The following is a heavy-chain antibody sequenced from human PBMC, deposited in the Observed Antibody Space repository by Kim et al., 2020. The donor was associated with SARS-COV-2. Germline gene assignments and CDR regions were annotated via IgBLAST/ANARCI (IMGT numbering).Heavy chain of an antibody. CDR2: INTNTGNP. V-gene: IGHV7-4-1*02. CDR1: GYTFTTYA. CDR3: ARGKTESVTTPLTY. D-gene: IGHD4-17*01. Sequence: ASVKVSCKASGYTFTTYALSWVRQAPGQGLEWMGWINTNTGNPTYAQGFTGRFVFSLDTSVSTAYLQLSSLKAEDTAVYYCARGKTESVTTPLTYWGQGNLVTVSS. J-gene: IGHJ4*02.